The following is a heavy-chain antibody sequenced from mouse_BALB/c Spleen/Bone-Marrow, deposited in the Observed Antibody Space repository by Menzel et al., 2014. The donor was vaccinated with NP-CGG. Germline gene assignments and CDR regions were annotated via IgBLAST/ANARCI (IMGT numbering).Heavy chain of an antibody. D-gene: IGHD1-2*01. Sequence: QVQLQQSGVELVKPGASVKLSCKASGNTFTSYDINWVRQRPEQGLEWIGWIFPGDSTTKYNEKFKGKATLSTDKSSSTVHMQISRLTYEDSAVYFCVRSRLRDWYFDVWGAGTTVTISS. CDR2: IFPGDSTT. J-gene: IGHJ1*01. CDR3: VRSRLRDWYFDV. V-gene: IGHV1S56*01. CDR1: GNTFTSYD.